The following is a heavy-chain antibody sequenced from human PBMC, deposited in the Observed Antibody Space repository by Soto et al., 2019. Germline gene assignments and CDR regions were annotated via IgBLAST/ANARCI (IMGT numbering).Heavy chain of an antibody. V-gene: IGHV4-39*01. CDR2: IYYSGST. CDR1: GGSISSSSYY. D-gene: IGHD6-13*01. J-gene: IGHJ4*02. CDR3: ARSIAAAGXDDY. Sequence: SETLSLTCTVSGGSISSSSYYWGWIRQPPGKGLEWIGSIYYSGSTYYNPSLKSRVTISVDTSKNQFSLKLSSVTAADTAVYYCARSIAAAGXDDYWGRRTLVTVSS.